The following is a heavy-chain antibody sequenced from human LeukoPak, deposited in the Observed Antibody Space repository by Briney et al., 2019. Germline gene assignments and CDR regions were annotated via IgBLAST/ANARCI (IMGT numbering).Heavy chain of an antibody. V-gene: IGHV3-23*01. J-gene: IGHJ4*02. D-gene: IGHD6-6*01. CDR3: AKDPSDSSSY. Sequence: SGGSLRLSCAVSGFTFSSYAMSWVRQAPGKGLEWVSSIRGSGDSTYYAGSVKGRFTIYRDNSKNTLYLQMNSLRAEDTAVYYCAKDPSDSSSYWGQGTLVTVSS. CDR1: GFTFSSYA. CDR2: IRGSGDST.